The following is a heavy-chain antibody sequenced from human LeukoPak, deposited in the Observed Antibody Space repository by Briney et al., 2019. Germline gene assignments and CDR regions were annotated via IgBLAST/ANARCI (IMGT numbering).Heavy chain of an antibody. V-gene: IGHV4-34*01. CDR1: GGSFSGYY. CDR2: INHSGST. CDR3: ARRRGYSYGSGMDV. J-gene: IGHJ6*03. Sequence: PSETLSLTCAVYGGSFSGYYWSWIRQPPGKGLEWIGEINHSGSTNYNPSLKSRVTISVDTSKNKFSLKLSSVTAADTAVYYCARRRGYSYGSGMDVWGKGTTVTVSS. D-gene: IGHD5-18*01.